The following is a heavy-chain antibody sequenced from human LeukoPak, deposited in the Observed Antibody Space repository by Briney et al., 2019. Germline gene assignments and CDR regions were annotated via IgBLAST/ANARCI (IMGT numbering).Heavy chain of an antibody. CDR3: AKDSVKISPVRITVVRGRWWFDT. V-gene: IGHV3-30*18. CDR2: ISYDGSNK. CDR1: GFTFRTYG. D-gene: IGHD3-10*01. Sequence: QPGGSLRLSCAASGFTFRTYGMHWVRQAPGKGLEWVAIISYDGSNKYYADSVKGRFTISRDNSKNTLYLQMNSLRTEDTAVYYCAKDSVKISPVRITVVRGRWWFDTWGQGTLVTVSS. J-gene: IGHJ5*02.